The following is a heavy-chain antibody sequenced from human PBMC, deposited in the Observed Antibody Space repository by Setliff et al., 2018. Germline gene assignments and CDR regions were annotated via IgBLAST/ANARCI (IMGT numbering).Heavy chain of an antibody. D-gene: IGHD3-22*01. CDR2: ISGSGSTT. Sequence: GGSLRLSCAASGFTFSSFEMNWVRQAPGKGLEWVSYISGSGSTTYYADSVRGRFTIYRDNAKSSLDLQMNSLRAEDTAVYYCARVYFYDSKQPPDYWGQGTLVTGSS. J-gene: IGHJ4*02. CDR1: GFTFSSFE. V-gene: IGHV3-48*03. CDR3: ARVYFYDSKQPPDY.